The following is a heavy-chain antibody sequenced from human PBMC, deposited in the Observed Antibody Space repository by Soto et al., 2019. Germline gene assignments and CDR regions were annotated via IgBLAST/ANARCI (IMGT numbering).Heavy chain of an antibody. CDR3: ARGRYCSGGSCYRPRYYYYYMDV. D-gene: IGHD2-15*01. CDR1: GGSISSSNW. J-gene: IGHJ6*03. Sequence: SETLSLTCAVSGGSISSSNWWSWVRQPPGKGLEWIWEIYHSGSTNYNPSLKSRVTISVDKSKNQFSLKLSSVTAADTAVYYCARGRYCSGGSCYRPRYYYYYMDVWGKGTTVTVSS. CDR2: IYHSGST. V-gene: IGHV4-4*02.